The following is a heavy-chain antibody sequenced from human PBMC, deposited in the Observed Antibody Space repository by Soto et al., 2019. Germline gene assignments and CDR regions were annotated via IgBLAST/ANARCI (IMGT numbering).Heavy chain of an antibody. J-gene: IGHJ4*02. CDR2: INHSGST. Sequence: SETLSLTCAVYGGSFSGYYWSWIRQPPGKGLEWIGEINHSGSTNYNPSLKSRVTISVDTSKNQFSLKLSSVTAADTAVYYCARGYYDYVWGSYRSYYFDYCGQGTLVTVYS. V-gene: IGHV4-34*01. CDR3: ARGYYDYVWGSYRSYYFDY. D-gene: IGHD3-16*02. CDR1: GGSFSGYY.